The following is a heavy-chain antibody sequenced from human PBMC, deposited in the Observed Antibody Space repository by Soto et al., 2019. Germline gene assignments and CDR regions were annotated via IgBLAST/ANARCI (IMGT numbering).Heavy chain of an antibody. CDR1: GYTFTDYG. J-gene: IGHJ4*02. Sequence: QVQLVQSGVEVKKPGASVKVSCKASGYTFTDYGVSWVRQAPGQGLEWMGWINTYNGKTNYAQKVQGRVTMTTDTSAATAYMELRSLKSDATAVYYCARDQYAVGGDFWGLGTRVTVSS. CDR2: INTYNGKT. CDR3: ARDQYAVGGDF. D-gene: IGHD1-26*01. V-gene: IGHV1-18*01.